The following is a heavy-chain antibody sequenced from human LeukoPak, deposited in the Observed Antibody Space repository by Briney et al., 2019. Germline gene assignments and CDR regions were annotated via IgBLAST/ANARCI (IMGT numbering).Heavy chain of an antibody. CDR1: GGTFSSYA. CDR2: IIPIFGTA. V-gene: IGHV1-69*13. CDR3: ARDQGSAMAPGYNWFDP. J-gene: IGHJ5*02. Sequence: GASVKVSCKASGGTFSSYAISWVRQAPGQGLEWMGGIIPIFGTANYAQKFQGRVTITADESTSTAYMELSSLRSEDTAAYYCARDQGSAMAPGYNWFDPWGQGTLVTVSS. D-gene: IGHD5-18*01.